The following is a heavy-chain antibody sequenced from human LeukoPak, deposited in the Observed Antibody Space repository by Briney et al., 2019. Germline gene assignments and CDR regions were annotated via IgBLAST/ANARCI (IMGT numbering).Heavy chain of an antibody. CDR2: ISYDGSNK. Sequence: GGSLRLSCAASGFTFSSYAMHWVRQAPGKGLEWVAVISYDGSNKYYADSVKGRFTISRDNSKNTLYLQMNSLRAEDTAVYYCARGDYYDSSALPHYGMDVWGQGTTVTVSS. D-gene: IGHD3-22*01. CDR1: GFTFSSYA. V-gene: IGHV3-30-3*01. J-gene: IGHJ6*02. CDR3: ARGDYYDSSALPHYGMDV.